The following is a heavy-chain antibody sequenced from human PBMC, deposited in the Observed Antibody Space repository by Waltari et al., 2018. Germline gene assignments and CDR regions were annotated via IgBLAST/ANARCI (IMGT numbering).Heavy chain of an antibody. Sequence: QVQLQESGPGLVKPSQTLSLTCTVSGGSISSGSYYWSWIRQPAGKGLEWIGRIYTSGSTNYNPSRKIRVTISVDTSKNQFALKLSSVTAADTAVYYCARGIGYCSGGSCYSSYYYYYYGMDVWGQGTTVTVSS. CDR3: ARGIGYCSGGSCYSSYYYYYYGMDV. J-gene: IGHJ6*02. CDR1: GGSISSGSYY. D-gene: IGHD2-15*01. CDR2: IYTSGST. V-gene: IGHV4-61*02.